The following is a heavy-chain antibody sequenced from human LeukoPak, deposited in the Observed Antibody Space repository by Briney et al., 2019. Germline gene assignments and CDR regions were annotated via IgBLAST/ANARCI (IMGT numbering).Heavy chain of an antibody. V-gene: IGHV5-51*01. D-gene: IGHD6-19*01. Sequence: GESLKISCKGSGYSFTTSWFGRVRQMPGKGLEWMGIIYFGDSDTRYSPSFQGQVTISADKSISTAYLQWSSLKASDTAMYYCARAVAGSDGFDYWGQGTLVTVSS. CDR2: IYFGDSDT. CDR3: ARAVAGSDGFDY. CDR1: GYSFTTSW. J-gene: IGHJ4*02.